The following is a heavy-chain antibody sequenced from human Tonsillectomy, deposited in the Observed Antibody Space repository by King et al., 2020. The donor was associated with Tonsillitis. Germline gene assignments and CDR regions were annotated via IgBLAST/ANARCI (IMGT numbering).Heavy chain of an antibody. J-gene: IGHJ6*03. D-gene: IGHD5-12*01. Sequence: VQLEESGGGLVQPGGSLRVSCAASGFTFRLYGMSWVRQAPGKGLEWVSAISGSGGSTYYADSVKGRFTISRDNSKNRLYLQMNSLRAEDTAVYYCAKGYSGYEYYYMDVWGKGTTVTVSS. CDR1: GFTFRLYG. CDR2: ISGSGGST. V-gene: IGHV3-23*04. CDR3: AKGYSGYEYYYMDV.